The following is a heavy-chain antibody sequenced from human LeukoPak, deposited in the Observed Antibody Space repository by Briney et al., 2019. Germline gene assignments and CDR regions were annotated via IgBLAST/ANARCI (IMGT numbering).Heavy chain of an antibody. CDR2: VSYSGNT. CDR3: ARPYSSTWIDAFDI. D-gene: IGHD6-13*01. CDR1: GGSISSSSYY. J-gene: IGHJ3*02. V-gene: IGHV4-39*01. Sequence: PSETLSLTCTVSGGSISSSSYYWGWIRQPPGKGLEWIASVSYSGNTYYNPSLKSRVTISVDTSKNQFSLKLSSVTAADTAVYYCARPYSSTWIDAFDIWGQGTMVTVSS.